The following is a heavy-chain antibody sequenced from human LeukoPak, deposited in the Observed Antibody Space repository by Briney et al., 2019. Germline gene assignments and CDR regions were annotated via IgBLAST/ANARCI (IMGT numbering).Heavy chain of an antibody. J-gene: IGHJ4*02. CDR3: ARRYYYDSSGYPYFDY. CDR2: IYYSGST. V-gene: IGHV4-39*01. Sequence: SETLSLTCTVSGGSISSSSYYWGWIRQPPGKGLEWIGGIYYSGSTYYNPSLKSRVTISVDTSKNQFSLKLSSVTAADTAVYYCARRYYYDSSGYPYFDYWGQGTLVTVSS. CDR1: GGSISSSSYY. D-gene: IGHD3-22*01.